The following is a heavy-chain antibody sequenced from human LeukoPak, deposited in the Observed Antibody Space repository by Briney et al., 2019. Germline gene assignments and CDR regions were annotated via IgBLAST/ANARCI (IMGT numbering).Heavy chain of an antibody. V-gene: IGHV3-23*01. CDR2: ISNNGGYT. Sequence: GGSLRLSCAASGFTFSSSAMSWVRQAPGKGLEWVSTISNNGGYTYYADSVQGRFTISRDNSKNTLYLQMNSLRAEDTAVYYCARDGGGLDYWGQGTLVTVSS. J-gene: IGHJ4*02. D-gene: IGHD2-15*01. CDR1: GFTFSSSA. CDR3: ARDGGGLDY.